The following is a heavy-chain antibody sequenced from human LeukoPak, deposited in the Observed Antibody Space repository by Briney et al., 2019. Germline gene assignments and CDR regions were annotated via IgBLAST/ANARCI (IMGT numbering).Heavy chain of an antibody. CDR3: AKALVAVAGAFDY. CDR1: GFTFSSYG. D-gene: IGHD6-19*01. J-gene: IGHJ4*02. Sequence: GGSLRLSCAASGFTFSSYGMHWVRQAPGKGLEWVAVIWYDGSNKYYADSVKGRFTISRDNSKNTLYLQMNSLRAEDTAVYYCAKALVAVAGAFDYWGQGTMVTVSS. CDR2: IWYDGSNK. V-gene: IGHV3-33*06.